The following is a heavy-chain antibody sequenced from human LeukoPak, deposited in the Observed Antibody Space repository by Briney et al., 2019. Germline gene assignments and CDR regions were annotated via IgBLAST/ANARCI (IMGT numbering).Heavy chain of an antibody. D-gene: IGHD3-10*01. Sequence: GRSLLLSCAASGFPFSSYGMHWVRQAPGKGLEWVAVIWYDGSNKYYADSVKGRFTISRDNSKNTLYLQMNSLRAEDTAVYYCAKEGLLWSGELDYWGQGTLVTVSS. J-gene: IGHJ4*02. CDR2: IWYDGSNK. V-gene: IGHV3-33*06. CDR1: GFPFSSYG. CDR3: AKEGLLWSGELDY.